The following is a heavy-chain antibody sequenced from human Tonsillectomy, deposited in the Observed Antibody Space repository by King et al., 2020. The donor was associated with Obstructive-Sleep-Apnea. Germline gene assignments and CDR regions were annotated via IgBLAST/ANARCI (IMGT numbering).Heavy chain of an antibody. CDR1: GSPFPAHS. CDR2: INPRGGST. J-gene: IGHJ4*02. Sequence: LVPSGAAVTPPGASVPVSCTASGSPFPAHSMHWVRQAPGPGLEWLGLINPRGGSTSYAQKLQGRVTMTRDTSTSTVYMELSSLRSEDTAVYYCAREEVVTHGFDYWGQGTQVTVSS. D-gene: IGHD4-23*01. CDR3: AREEVVTHGFDY. V-gene: IGHV1-46*04.